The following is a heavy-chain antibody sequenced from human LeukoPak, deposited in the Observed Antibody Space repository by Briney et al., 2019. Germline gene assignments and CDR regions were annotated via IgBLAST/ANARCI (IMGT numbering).Heavy chain of an antibody. D-gene: IGHD3-22*01. J-gene: IGHJ4*02. CDR1: GGTFSSYT. Sequence: SVTVSCKASGGTFSSYTISWVRQAPGQGLEWMGRIIPILGIANYAQKFQGRVTITADKSTSTAYMELSSLRSEDTAVYYCARDGYYYDSSGALDYWGQGTLVTTSS. CDR3: ARDGYYYDSSGALDY. V-gene: IGHV1-69*04. CDR2: IIPILGIA.